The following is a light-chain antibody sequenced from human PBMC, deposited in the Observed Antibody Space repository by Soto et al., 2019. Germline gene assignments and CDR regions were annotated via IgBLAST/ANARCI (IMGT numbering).Light chain of an antibody. CDR3: QQYNNWPPWT. V-gene: IGKV3-15*01. Sequence: EIVLAQSPGTLSLSPWERATLSCRASQSVTNSFLAWYQQKPGQAPRLLIYGASTRATGIPARFSGSGSGTEFTLTISSLQSEDFAVYYCQQYNNWPPWTFGQGTKVDIK. CDR1: QSVTNS. CDR2: GAS. J-gene: IGKJ1*01.